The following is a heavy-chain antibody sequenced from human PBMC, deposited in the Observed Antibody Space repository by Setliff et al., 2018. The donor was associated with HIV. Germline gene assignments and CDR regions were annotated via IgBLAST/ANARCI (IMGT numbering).Heavy chain of an antibody. CDR3: ARGGGGPSSFDK. CDR2: INPTTAAA. J-gene: IGHJ3*02. V-gene: IGHV1-2*06. D-gene: IGHD2-15*01. Sequence: GASVKVSCKASGYTFTDYFLHWVRQAPGQGLAWMGRINPTTAAANSAKKFQGRVTMARDTSVSTVYMELSRLRSDDMAVYFCARGGGGPSSFDKWGQGTMVTVSS. CDR1: GYTFTDYF.